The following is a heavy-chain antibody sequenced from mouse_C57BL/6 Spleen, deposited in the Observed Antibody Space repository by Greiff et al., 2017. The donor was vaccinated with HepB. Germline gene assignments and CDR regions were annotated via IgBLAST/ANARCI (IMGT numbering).Heavy chain of an antibody. CDR1: GFTFSDYY. CDR3: AREGNNSRSGYSGYIDV. V-gene: IGHV5-16*01. CDR2: INYDGSST. Sequence: EVKVVESEGGLVQPGSSMKLSCTASGFTFSDYYMAWVRQVPEKGLEWVANINYDGSSTYYLDSLKSRFIISRDNAKNILYLQMSSLKSEDTATYYSAREGNNSRSGYSGYIDVWGTGTTVTVSS. D-gene: IGHD1-3*01. J-gene: IGHJ1*03.